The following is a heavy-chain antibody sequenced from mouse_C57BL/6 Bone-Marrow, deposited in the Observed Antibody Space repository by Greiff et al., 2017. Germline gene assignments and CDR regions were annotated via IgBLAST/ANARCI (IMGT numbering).Heavy chain of an antibody. V-gene: IGHV1-18*01. CDR3: ARSGVRYPFAY. Sequence: VQLKQSGPELVKPGASVKIPCKASGYTFTDYNMDWVKQSHGKSLEWIGDINPNNGGTIYNQKFKGKATLTVDNSSSTAYMELRSRTSEETAVYYCARSGVRYPFAYWGQGTLVTVSA. CDR2: INPNNGGT. J-gene: IGHJ3*01. D-gene: IGHD1-1*01. CDR1: GYTFTDYN.